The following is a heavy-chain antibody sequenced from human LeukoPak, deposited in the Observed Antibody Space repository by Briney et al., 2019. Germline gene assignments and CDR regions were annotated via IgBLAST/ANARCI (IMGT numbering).Heavy chain of an antibody. Sequence: SETLSLTCTVSDYSISSGYYWGWIRQPPGKGLEWTGSIFQSGHTYYSPSLKSRVTIPVDTSNNRFSLSLSAVTAADTAIYYCARDTRTAQGFDYWGQGILVTVSS. D-gene: IGHD2-15*01. CDR1: DYSISSGYY. V-gene: IGHV4-38-2*02. CDR3: ARDTRTAQGFDY. J-gene: IGHJ4*02. CDR2: IFQSGHT.